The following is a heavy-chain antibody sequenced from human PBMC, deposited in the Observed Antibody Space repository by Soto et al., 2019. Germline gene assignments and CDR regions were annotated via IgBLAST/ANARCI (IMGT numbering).Heavy chain of an antibody. V-gene: IGHV1-46*01. CDR2: INPSGGGT. Sequence: QVHLVQSGAEVKKPGASVTFPCKASGYTFSNYYMHWVRQAPGQGLEWVGIINPSGGGTTYAQNFACRVTMNMDTSTSTVYMELNSLRSEHTAVYYCARGPKLTDFGDRGYYGMDVWGHGTTVTVSS. D-gene: IGHD4-17*01. CDR3: ARGPKLTDFGDRGYYGMDV. J-gene: IGHJ6*02. CDR1: GYTFSNYY.